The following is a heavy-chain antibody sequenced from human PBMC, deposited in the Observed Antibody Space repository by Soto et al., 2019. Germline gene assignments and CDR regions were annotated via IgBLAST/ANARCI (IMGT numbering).Heavy chain of an antibody. CDR1: GFTFNDYI. V-gene: IGHV3-21*01. D-gene: IGHD3-10*01. Sequence: PGGSLSLSSEAAGFTFNDYIMGWVRQAPEKGLEWVSSISSSGTYIYYADSVKGRFAISRDNANNVMYLQMDTLRAEDTAVYYCVRAGHVFDVHYYGMDLWGQGTTVTVSS. CDR2: ISSSGTYI. CDR3: VRAGHVFDVHYYGMDL. J-gene: IGHJ6*02.